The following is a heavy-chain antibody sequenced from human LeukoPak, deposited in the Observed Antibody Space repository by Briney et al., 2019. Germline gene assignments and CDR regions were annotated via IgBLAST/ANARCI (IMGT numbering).Heavy chain of an antibody. J-gene: IGHJ4*02. CDR1: GFTFTSYS. CDR3: ARGYYYDSSGYSSVPFDY. Sequence: GGSLRLSCAASGFTFTSYSMNWVRQAPGKGLEWVSTISGGGGSTYYADSVKGRFTISRDNSKNTLYLQVNSQRSEDTAVYYCARGYYYDSSGYSSVPFDYWGQGTLVTVSS. CDR2: ISGGGGST. D-gene: IGHD3-22*01. V-gene: IGHV3-23*01.